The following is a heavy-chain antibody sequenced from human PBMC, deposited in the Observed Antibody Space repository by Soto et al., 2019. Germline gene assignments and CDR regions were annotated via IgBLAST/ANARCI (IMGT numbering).Heavy chain of an antibody. Sequence: SETLSLTCTVSGGSISIYYWTWIRQYPGKGLEWIGYVYYSGSTYYNPSLKSRVTISVDTSKNQFSLKLSSVTAADTAVYYCARDAAAAGRFDPWGQGTLVTVS. CDR1: GGSISIYY. D-gene: IGHD6-13*01. J-gene: IGHJ5*02. CDR2: VYYSGST. CDR3: ARDAAAAGRFDP. V-gene: IGHV4-59*12.